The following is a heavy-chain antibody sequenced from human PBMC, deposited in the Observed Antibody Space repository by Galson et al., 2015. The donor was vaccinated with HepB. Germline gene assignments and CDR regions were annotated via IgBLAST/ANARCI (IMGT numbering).Heavy chain of an antibody. CDR1: GYTFTSYG. D-gene: IGHD2-2*01. J-gene: IGHJ4*02. Sequence: SVKVSCKASGYTFTSYGISWVRQAPGQGLEWMGWISAYNGNTNYAQKLQGRVTMTTDTSTSTAYMELRSLRSDDTAVYYCARDLAVVVPAATADDYWGQGTLVTVSS. V-gene: IGHV1-18*01. CDR2: ISAYNGNT. CDR3: ARDLAVVVPAATADDY.